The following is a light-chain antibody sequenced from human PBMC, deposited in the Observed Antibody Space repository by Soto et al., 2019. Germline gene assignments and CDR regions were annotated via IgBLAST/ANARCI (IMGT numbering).Light chain of an antibody. CDR2: EAS. CDR3: QHYHGWPIT. Sequence: DIQMTQSPSSLSASVGDRVTITCRASQGIRHYLAWYQQKPGKVPKLLIYEASNLQSGVPSRFRGGGSGTESTLTISSLQSEDFAVYYCQHYHGWPITFGQGTRLEIK. V-gene: IGKV1-27*01. CDR1: QGIRHY. J-gene: IGKJ5*01.